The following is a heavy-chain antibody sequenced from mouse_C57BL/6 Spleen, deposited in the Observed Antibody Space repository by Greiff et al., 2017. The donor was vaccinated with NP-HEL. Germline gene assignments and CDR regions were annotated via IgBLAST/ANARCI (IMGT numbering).Heavy chain of an antibody. D-gene: IGHD1-1*01. Sequence: VQLQQPGAELVMPGASVKLSCKASGYTFTSYWMHWVKQRPGQGLEWIGEIDPSDSYTNYNQKFMGKSTLTVDKSSSTAYMQLSSLTSEDSAVYYCARRTITTVVATGGFDYWGQGTTLTVSS. J-gene: IGHJ2*01. CDR1: GYTFTSYW. CDR2: IDPSDSYT. CDR3: ARRTITTVVATGGFDY. V-gene: IGHV1-69*01.